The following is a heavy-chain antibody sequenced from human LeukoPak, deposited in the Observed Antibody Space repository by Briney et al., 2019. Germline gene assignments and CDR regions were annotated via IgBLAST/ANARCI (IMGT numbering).Heavy chain of an antibody. J-gene: IGHJ5*02. CDR2: INSAYSNT. CDR1: GYTFTDYT. CDR3: ARYSYMAAADTWFDP. Sequence: ASVKVSCKASGYTFTDYTIHWVRQAPGERLEWMGWINSAYSNTKYSQKFQGRVTITSDTSASTAYMEVRSLASEDTAIYYCARYSYMAAADTWFDPWGQGTLVTVSS. D-gene: IGHD6-13*01. V-gene: IGHV1-3*01.